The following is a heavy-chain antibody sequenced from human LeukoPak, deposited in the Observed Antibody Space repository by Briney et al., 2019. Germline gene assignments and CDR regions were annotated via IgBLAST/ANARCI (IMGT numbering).Heavy chain of an antibody. J-gene: IGHJ5*02. CDR3: ARDQGDSSGWYRGWIDP. CDR2: INPSGGST. V-gene: IGHV1-46*01. D-gene: IGHD6-19*01. Sequence: ASVKVSCKASGYTFTSYYMHWVRQAPGQGLEWMGIINPSGGSTSYAQKFQGRVTMTRDTSTSTVYMELSSLRSEDTAVYYCARDQGDSSGWYRGWIDPWGQEPWSPSPQ. CDR1: GYTFTSYY.